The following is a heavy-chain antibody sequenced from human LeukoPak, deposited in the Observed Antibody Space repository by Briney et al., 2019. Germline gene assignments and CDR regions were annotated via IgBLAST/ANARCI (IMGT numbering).Heavy chain of an antibody. V-gene: IGHV3-21*05. Sequence: GGSLRLSCAASGFTFSSYSMNWVRQAPGKGLEWVSYISSSSSYIYYADSVKGRFTISRDNAKNSLYLQMNSLRAEDTAVYYCARGIAVAGYYYYMDVWGKGTTVTVSS. CDR1: GFTFSSYS. CDR3: ARGIAVAGYYYYMDV. CDR2: ISSSSSYI. J-gene: IGHJ6*03. D-gene: IGHD6-19*01.